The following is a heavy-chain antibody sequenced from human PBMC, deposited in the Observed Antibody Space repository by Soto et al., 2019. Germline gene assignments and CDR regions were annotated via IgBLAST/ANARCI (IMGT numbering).Heavy chain of an antibody. J-gene: IGHJ4*02. CDR2: IFPNVGTA. V-gene: IGHV1-69*01. CDR1: GGSFSTNE. CDR3: ARARYSSRWGTFDR. Sequence: QVHLEQSGAEVKKPGTSVKVSCKAYGGSFSTNEIDWVRQAPGQGLEWMGRIFPNVGTADYAQKFEGRLSIIADASTSTVFMELSRLISADTAVYFCARARYSSRWGTFDRWGQGTQVAVSS. D-gene: IGHD6-19*01.